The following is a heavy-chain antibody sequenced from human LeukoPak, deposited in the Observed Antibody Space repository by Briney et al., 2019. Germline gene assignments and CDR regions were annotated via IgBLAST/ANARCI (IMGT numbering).Heavy chain of an antibody. CDR2: IYYSGST. J-gene: IGHJ4*02. D-gene: IGHD2-15*01. CDR1: GGSISSSSYY. Sequence: SETLSLTCTVSGGSISSSSYYWGCIRQPPGKGLECIGSIYYSGSTYYNPSLKSRVTISVDTSKHQFSLKLSSVTAADTAVYYCARGGASAVVVAATFDYWGQGTLVTVSS. CDR3: ARGGASAVVVAATFDY. V-gene: IGHV4-39*07.